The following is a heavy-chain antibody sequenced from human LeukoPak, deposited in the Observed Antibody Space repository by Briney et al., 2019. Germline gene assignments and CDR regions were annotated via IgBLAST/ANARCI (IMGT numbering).Heavy chain of an antibody. D-gene: IGHD6-6*01. J-gene: IGHJ4*02. CDR3: ARVGGAARLIDC. CDR1: GGSISSGGYY. CDR2: IYYSGST. V-gene: IGHV4-31*03. Sequence: SETLSLTCTVSGGSISSGGYYWSWIRQHPGKGLEWIGYIYYSGSTYYNPSLKSRVTISVDTSKNQFSLKLSSVTAADTAVYYCARVGGAARLIDCWGQGTLVTVSS.